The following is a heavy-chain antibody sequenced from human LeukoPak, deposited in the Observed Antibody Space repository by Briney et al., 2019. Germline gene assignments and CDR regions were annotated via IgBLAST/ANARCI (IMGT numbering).Heavy chain of an antibody. J-gene: IGHJ5*02. V-gene: IGHV3-7*01. Sequence: GGSLRLSCAASKFTFSSYWMSWVRQAPGKGLEWVANIKQDGSVQFYMDSLKGRFSVSRDNAKNSLYLQMNGLRVEDTAVYYCTRLRIAVAGPNWFDPWGQGTLVAVSS. CDR3: TRLRIAVAGPNWFDP. CDR2: IKQDGSVQ. D-gene: IGHD6-19*01. CDR1: KFTFSSYW.